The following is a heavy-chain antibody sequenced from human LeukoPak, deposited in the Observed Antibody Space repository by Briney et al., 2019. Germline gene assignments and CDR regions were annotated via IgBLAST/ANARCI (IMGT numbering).Heavy chain of an antibody. CDR3: ARHDSFIPY. D-gene: IGHD5-18*01. CDR2: ISDNEGRT. CDR1: GFTFNYYA. V-gene: IGHV3-23*01. J-gene: IGHJ4*02. Sequence: GGSLRLSCAASGFTFNYYAMSWVRQAPGKGLEWVSGISDNEGRTYYTDSVKGRFTISRDKTKNTVFLQIHNLRADDTAVYFCARHDSFIPYWGQGALVTVSS.